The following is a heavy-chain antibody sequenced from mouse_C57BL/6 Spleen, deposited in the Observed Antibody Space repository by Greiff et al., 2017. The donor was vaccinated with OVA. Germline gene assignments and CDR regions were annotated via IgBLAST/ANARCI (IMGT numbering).Heavy chain of an antibody. CDR1: GYTFTSYW. CDR2: IDPSDSYT. D-gene: IGHD2-4*01. V-gene: IGHV1-69*01. CDR3: ARLGLPPYYVDY. J-gene: IGHJ2*01. Sequence: QVQLQQPGAELVMPGASVKLSCKASGYTFTSYWMHWVKQRPGQGLEWIGEIDPSDSYTNYNQKFKGKSTLTVDKSSSTAYMQLSSLTSEDSAVYYCARLGLPPYYVDYWGQGTTLTVSS.